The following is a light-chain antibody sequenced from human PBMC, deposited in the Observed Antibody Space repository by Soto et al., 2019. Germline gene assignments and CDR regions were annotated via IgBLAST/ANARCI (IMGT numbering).Light chain of an antibody. CDR2: EVS. CDR1: SSDVGGYDY. Sequence: QSVLTQPASVSGSPGQSITISCTGTSSDVGGYDYVSWYQLHPGKAPKLMIFEVSNRPSGVSYRFSGSKSGNTASLTISGLQAQEEADYFCSSYSISTAYLFGPGTKVTV. J-gene: IGLJ1*01. V-gene: IGLV2-14*01. CDR3: SSYSISTAYL.